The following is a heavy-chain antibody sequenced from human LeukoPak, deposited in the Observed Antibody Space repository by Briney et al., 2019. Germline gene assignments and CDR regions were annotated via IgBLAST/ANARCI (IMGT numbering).Heavy chain of an antibody. V-gene: IGHV3-23*01. CDR3: ANYYYDSSGYYFDY. CDR2: ISGSGGST. CDR1: GFTFSSYA. D-gene: IGHD3-22*01. J-gene: IGHJ4*02. Sequence: RPGGSLRLSCAAYGFTFSSYAMSWVRQAPGKGLEWVSAISGSGGSTYYADSVKGRFTISRDNSKNTLYLQMNSLRAEDTAVYYCANYYYDSSGYYFDYWGQGTLVTVSS.